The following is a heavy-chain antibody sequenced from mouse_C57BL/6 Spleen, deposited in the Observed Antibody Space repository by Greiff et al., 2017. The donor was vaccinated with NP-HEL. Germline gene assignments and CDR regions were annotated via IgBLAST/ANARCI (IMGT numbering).Heavy chain of an antibody. V-gene: IGHV1-76*01. J-gene: IGHJ2*01. Sequence: QVQLQQSGAELVRPGASVKLSCKASGYTFTDYYINWVKQRPGQGLEWIARIYPGSGNTYYNEKFKGKATLTAEKSSSTAYMQLSSLTSEDSAVYFCARVFFYDAGYFDDWGQGTTLTVSS. CDR3: ARVFFYDAGYFDD. D-gene: IGHD2-3*01. CDR2: IYPGSGNT. CDR1: GYTFTDYY.